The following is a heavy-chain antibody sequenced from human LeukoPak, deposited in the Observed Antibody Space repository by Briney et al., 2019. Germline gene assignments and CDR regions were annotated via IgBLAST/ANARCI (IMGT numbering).Heavy chain of an antibody. CDR1: GFTFSSYG. J-gene: IGHJ4*02. CDR2: IWYDGSNK. V-gene: IGHV3-33*08. Sequence: PGGSLRLSCAASGFTFSSYGMHWVRRAPGKGLEWVAVIWYDGSNKYYPDSVKGRFTISRDNSKNTLYLQMNSLRAEDTAVYYCARAWTYYDILTGYYSFDYWGQGTLVTVSS. D-gene: IGHD3-9*01. CDR3: ARAWTYYDILTGYYSFDY.